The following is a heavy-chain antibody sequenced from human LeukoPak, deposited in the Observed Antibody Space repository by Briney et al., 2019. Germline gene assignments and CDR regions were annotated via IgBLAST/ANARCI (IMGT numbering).Heavy chain of an antibody. D-gene: IGHD1-26*01. CDR3: ARLFSGATLGEV. CDR1: GYSSTSYW. J-gene: IGHJ4*02. V-gene: IGHV5-51*01. Sequence: GESLKISCKGSGYSSTSYWIGWVRQMPGKGLEWMGIIDPGDSDTRYRPSFQGQVIISADSSNNTAYLQWSSLKASDTAMYYCARLFSGATLGEVWGQGTLVSVSS. CDR2: IDPGDSDT.